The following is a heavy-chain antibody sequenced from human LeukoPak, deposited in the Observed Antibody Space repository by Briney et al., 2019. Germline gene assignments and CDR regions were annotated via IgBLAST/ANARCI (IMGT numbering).Heavy chain of an antibody. CDR2: IPHTGGT. D-gene: IGHD3-22*01. Sequence: SQTLSLTCTVSGRSVDSSDYYWTWIRQPPGKGLEWIGYIPHTGGTYYNSSLLSRVTISLDKSKNQFFLTLGSVTAADTAVYYCARERGEYYYDSSGYYPDAFDIWGQGTMVTVSS. CDR3: ARERGEYYYDSSGYYPDAFDI. J-gene: IGHJ3*02. CDR1: GRSVDSSDYY. V-gene: IGHV4-30-2*01.